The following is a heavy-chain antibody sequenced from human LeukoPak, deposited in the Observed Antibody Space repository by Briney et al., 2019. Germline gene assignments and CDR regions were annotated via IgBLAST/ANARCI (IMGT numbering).Heavy chain of an antibody. D-gene: IGHD6-13*01. CDR2: INPNTGST. CDR3: ARRKSAVGDGALDF. V-gene: IGHV1-2*02. Sequence: GASVKVSCKTSGYSFIDYYIHWVRQAPGQGLQWMGWINPNTGSTQYVQIFQATVSITRDASINTVYMELFNLKSDDTAVYYCARRKSAVGDGALDFWGHGSLVVVSS. J-gene: IGHJ4*01. CDR1: GYSFIDYY.